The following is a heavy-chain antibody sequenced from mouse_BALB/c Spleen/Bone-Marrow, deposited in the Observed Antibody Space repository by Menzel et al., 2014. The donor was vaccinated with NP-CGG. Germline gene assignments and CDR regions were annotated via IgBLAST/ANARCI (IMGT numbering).Heavy chain of an antibody. CDR3: ARQILRGFAY. V-gene: IGHV5-12-1*01. Sequence: VQLKQSGGGLVKPGGSLKFSCAASGFAFSSYDMSWVRQTPEKRLEWVAYISSGGGSTYYSDTVKGRFTISRDNAKNTLYLQMSSLKSEDTAMYYCARQILRGFAYWGQGTLVTVSA. D-gene: IGHD1-1*01. CDR1: GFAFSSYD. J-gene: IGHJ3*01. CDR2: ISSGGGST.